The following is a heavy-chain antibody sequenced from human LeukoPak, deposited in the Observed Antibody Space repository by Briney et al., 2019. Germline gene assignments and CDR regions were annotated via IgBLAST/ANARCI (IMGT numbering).Heavy chain of an antibody. V-gene: IGHV1-8*01. J-gene: IGHJ3*02. D-gene: IGHD3/OR15-3a*01. CDR3: ATSSGLTTHDAFDI. Sequence: ASAKVSCKAYGYTFTDYDLNWVRQASGQGLEWMGWMNPDTEITDYAQKFQGRVTMTRDTSISTAYMELSGLTSEDTAVYFCATSSGLTTHDAFDIWGQGTMVTVSS. CDR2: MNPDTEIT. CDR1: GYTFTDYD.